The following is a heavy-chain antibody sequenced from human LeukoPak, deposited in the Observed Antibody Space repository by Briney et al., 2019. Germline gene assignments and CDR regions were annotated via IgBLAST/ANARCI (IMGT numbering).Heavy chain of an antibody. Sequence: PSETLSLTCTVSGGSISSSSYYWGWIRQPPGKGLEWIGSIYYSGSTYYNPSLKSRVTISVDTSKNQFSLKLSSVTAADTAVYYCARDSYGAAAGIFGNNWFDPWGQGTLVTVSS. CDR1: GGSISSSSYY. D-gene: IGHD6-13*01. CDR3: ARDSYGAAAGIFGNNWFDP. V-gene: IGHV4-39*07. CDR2: IYYSGST. J-gene: IGHJ5*02.